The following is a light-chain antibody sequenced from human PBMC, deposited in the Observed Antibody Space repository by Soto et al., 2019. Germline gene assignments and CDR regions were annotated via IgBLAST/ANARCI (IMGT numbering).Light chain of an antibody. CDR2: GAS. CDR1: PSVSGSN. V-gene: IGKV3D-20*02. CDR3: QQRSTWPP. Sequence: EIVLTQSPGTLSLSPGERATLSCRASPSVSGSNLAWYQQKPGQAPRLIIYGASSRATGIPDSCSSSGSGTDFPLTISRVEPEDSAVYYYQQRSTWPPFGQGTRLEIK. J-gene: IGKJ5*01.